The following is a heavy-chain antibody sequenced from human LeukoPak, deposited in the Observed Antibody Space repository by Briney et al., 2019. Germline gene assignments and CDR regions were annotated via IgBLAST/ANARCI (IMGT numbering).Heavy chain of an antibody. J-gene: IGHJ5*02. V-gene: IGHV4-34*01. D-gene: IGHD6-13*01. Sequence: SETLSLTCAVYGGSFSGYYWSWIRQPPGKGLEWIGEINHSGSTNYNPSLKSRVTISVDTSKNQFSLKLSSVTAADTAVYYCARVEGYSSSWYKGWFDPWGQGTLVTVSS. CDR1: GGSFSGYY. CDR2: INHSGST. CDR3: ARVEGYSSSWYKGWFDP.